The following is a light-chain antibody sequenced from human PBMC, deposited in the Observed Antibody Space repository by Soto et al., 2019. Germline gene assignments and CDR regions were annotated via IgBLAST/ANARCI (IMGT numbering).Light chain of an antibody. CDR2: EGS. J-gene: IGLJ2*01. V-gene: IGLV2-23*03. Sequence: QSVLTQPASVSGSPGQSITISCTGTSSDVGSYNLVSWYQQHPGKAPKLMIYEGSKRPSGVSNRLSGSKSGNTASLTISGLQAEDEADYYCCSYAGSSTFVVFGGGTQVTVL. CDR1: SSDVGSYNL. CDR3: CSYAGSSTFVV.